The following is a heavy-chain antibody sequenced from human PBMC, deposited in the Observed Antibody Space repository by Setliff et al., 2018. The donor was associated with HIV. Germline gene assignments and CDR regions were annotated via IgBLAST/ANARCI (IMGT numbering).Heavy chain of an antibody. CDR2: VYRDGGA. CDR1: GGSLTGYF. D-gene: IGHD3-10*01. V-gene: IGHV4-34*01. Sequence: SETLSLTCAVYGGSLTGYFWTWIRQSPGKGLEWVGQVYRDGGAHYNPSLRSRVTISVDTSKNQFSLKLTSMTAADTAVYYCARGWVRGPIISPGTYFSYGLDVWGQGTPVTVSS. CDR3: ARGWVRGPIISPGTYFSYGLDV. J-gene: IGHJ6*02.